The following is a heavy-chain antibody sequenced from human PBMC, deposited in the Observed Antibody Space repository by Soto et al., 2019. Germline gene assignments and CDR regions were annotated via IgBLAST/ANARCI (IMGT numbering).Heavy chain of an antibody. CDR3: ARSVAVAALDS. V-gene: IGHV3-30*04. Sequence: GGSLRLSCAASGFTFSSYSFHWVRQAPGKGLEWVAVISYDGNKKYYEDSVKGRFSISRDTSKNTLYLQMSSLRAEDTAVYYCARSVAVAALDSWGQGTLVTVSS. D-gene: IGHD6-19*01. CDR2: ISYDGNKK. J-gene: IGHJ4*02. CDR1: GFTFSSYS.